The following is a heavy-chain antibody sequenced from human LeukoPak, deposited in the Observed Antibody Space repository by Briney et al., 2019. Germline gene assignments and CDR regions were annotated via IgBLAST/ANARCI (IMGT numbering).Heavy chain of an antibody. CDR3: ARQDFDSSSSHGY. Sequence: SETLSLTCTVSGGSISGSSYYWGWIRQPPGKGLEWIGSLYYSGSTYYNPSLKSRVTISVDTSKNQFSLKLSSVTAADTAVYYCARQDFDSSSSHGYWGQGTLVTVSS. V-gene: IGHV4-39*01. CDR2: LYYSGST. CDR1: GGSISGSSYY. D-gene: IGHD6-6*01. J-gene: IGHJ4*02.